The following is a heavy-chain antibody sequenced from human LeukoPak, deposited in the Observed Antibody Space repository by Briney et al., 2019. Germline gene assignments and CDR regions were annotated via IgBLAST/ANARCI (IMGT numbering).Heavy chain of an antibody. V-gene: IGHV4-59*08. CDR2: IYYSGST. Sequence: SETLSLTCTVSGGSISSYYWSWIRQPPGKGLEWIGYIYYSGSTNYNPSLKRRVTISVDTSKNQFSLKLSSVTAADTAVYYCARREIGDGMDVWGQGTTVTVSS. CDR1: GGSISSYY. CDR3: ARREIGDGMDV. D-gene: IGHD1-26*01. J-gene: IGHJ6*02.